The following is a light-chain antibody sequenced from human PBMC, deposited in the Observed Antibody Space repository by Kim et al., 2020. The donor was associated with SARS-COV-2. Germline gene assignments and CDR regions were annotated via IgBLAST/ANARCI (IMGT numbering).Light chain of an antibody. V-gene: IGKV3-15*01. CDR2: AVS. J-gene: IGKJ2*03. CDR3: QQYHNWPPFS. Sequence: EIVMTQSPATLSVSPGERATLSCRASQSVGSDLAWYQQKPGQAHRLLIYAVSTRATGVPVRFSGSGSGTEFSLTISSLQSEDFAVYYCQQYHNWPPFSFGLGTKLEI. CDR1: QSVGSD.